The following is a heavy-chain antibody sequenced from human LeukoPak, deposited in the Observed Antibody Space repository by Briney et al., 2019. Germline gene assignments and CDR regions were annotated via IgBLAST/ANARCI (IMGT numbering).Heavy chain of an antibody. D-gene: IGHD3-3*01. CDR3: ARVGSRTIFGVVQEKGMDV. J-gene: IGHJ6*03. CDR1: GGTFSSYA. V-gene: IGHV1-69*06. Sequence: ASVKVSCEASGGTFSSYAISWVRQAPGQGLEWMGRIIPIFGTANYAQKFQGRVTITADKSTSTAYMELSSLRSEDTAVYYCARVGSRTIFGVVQEKGMDVWGKGTTVTVSS. CDR2: IIPIFGTA.